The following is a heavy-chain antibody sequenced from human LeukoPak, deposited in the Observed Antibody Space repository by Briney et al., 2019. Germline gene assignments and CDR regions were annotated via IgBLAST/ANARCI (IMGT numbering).Heavy chain of an antibody. J-gene: IGHJ4*02. V-gene: IGHV3-11*03. CDR1: GFTFSDYY. CDR3: AKFSPMTASHCFDF. CDR2: ISPSSSYT. Sequence: GGSLRLSCAASGFTFSDYYMSWIRQAPGKGLEWVSYISPSSSYTDYADSVKGRFTISRDNAKNSLYLQMNSLRAEDTAVYSCAKFSPMTASHCFDFWGQGTLVTVSS. D-gene: IGHD2-21*02.